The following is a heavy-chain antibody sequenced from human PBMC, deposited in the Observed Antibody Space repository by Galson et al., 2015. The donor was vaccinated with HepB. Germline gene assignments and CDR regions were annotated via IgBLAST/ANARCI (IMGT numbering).Heavy chain of an antibody. V-gene: IGHV3-11*06. CDR1: GFTFSDYY. CDR2: ISSSSSYT. D-gene: IGHD3-3*01. Sequence: SLRLSCAASGFTFSDYYMSWIRQAPGKGLEWVSYISSSSSYTNYADSVKGRFTISRDNAKNSLYLQMNSLRAEDTAVYYCARDFRSNPDHYYFDYWGQGTLVTVSS. J-gene: IGHJ4*02. CDR3: ARDFRSNPDHYYFDY.